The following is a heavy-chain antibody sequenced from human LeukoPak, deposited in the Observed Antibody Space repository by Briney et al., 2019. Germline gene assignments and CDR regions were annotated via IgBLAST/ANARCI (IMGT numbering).Heavy chain of an antibody. CDR3: AREDHGNYQY. J-gene: IGHJ4*02. Sequence: PGGSLRLSCTASGFIFSNYWMSWTRQAPGRGLEWVASIKQDGTETHYVDSVKGRFTISKDNAKNSPYLQLDSLRVEDTAVYYCAREDHGNYQYWGQGILVTVSS. CDR2: IKQDGTET. CDR1: GFIFSNYW. D-gene: IGHD4-11*01. V-gene: IGHV3-7*03.